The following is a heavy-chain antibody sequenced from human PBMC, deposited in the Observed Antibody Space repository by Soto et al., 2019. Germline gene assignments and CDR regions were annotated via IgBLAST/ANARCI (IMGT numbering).Heavy chain of an antibody. CDR1: GGSISSGDYY. V-gene: IGHV4-30-4*01. D-gene: IGHD3-10*01. CDR2: IYYSGST. J-gene: IGHJ4*02. CDR3: ARELAGDLLYFDY. Sequence: TLSLTCTVSGGSISSGDYYWSWIRQPPGKGLEWIGYIYYSGSTYYNPSLKSRVTISVDTSKNQFSLKLSSVTAADTAVYYCARELAGDLLYFDYWGQGTLVTVSS.